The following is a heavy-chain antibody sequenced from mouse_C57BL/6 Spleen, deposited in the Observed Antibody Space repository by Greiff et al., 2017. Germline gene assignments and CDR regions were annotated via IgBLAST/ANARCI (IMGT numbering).Heavy chain of an antibody. Sequence: VQLQQSGPELVKPGDSVKISCKASGYSFTGYFMNWVMQSHGKSLEWIGRINPYNGDTFYNQKFKGKATLTVDKSSSTAHMELRSLTSEDSAVYYCARNGGSSYGDAMDYWGQGTSVTVSS. V-gene: IGHV1-20*01. CDR1: GYSFTGYF. D-gene: IGHD1-1*01. J-gene: IGHJ4*01. CDR3: ARNGGSSYGDAMDY. CDR2: INPYNGDT.